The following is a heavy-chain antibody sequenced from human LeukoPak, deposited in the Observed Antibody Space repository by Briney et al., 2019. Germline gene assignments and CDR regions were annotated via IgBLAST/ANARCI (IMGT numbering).Heavy chain of an antibody. CDR2: INPNSGNT. Sequence: GASVKVSCKASGYTFTSYDINWVRQATGQGLEWMGWINPNSGNTGYAQKFQGRVTMTRDTSISTAYMELSRLRSDDTAVYYCARVRYDFWSGYSPLDYWGQGTLVTVSS. V-gene: IGHV1-8*01. J-gene: IGHJ4*02. CDR3: ARVRYDFWSGYSPLDY. D-gene: IGHD3-3*01. CDR1: GYTFTSYD.